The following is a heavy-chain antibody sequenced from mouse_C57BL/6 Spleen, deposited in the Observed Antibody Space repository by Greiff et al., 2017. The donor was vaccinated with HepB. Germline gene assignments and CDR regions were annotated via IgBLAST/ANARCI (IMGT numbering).Heavy chain of an antibody. CDR3: ARRDYEDY. J-gene: IGHJ2*01. V-gene: IGHV5-6*02. CDR1: GFTFSSYG. D-gene: IGHD1-1*01. CDR2: ISSGGSYT. Sequence: EVKLVESGGDLVKPGGSLKLSCAASGFTFSSYGMSWVRQTPDKRLEWVATISSGGSYTYYPDSVKGRFTISRDNAKNTLYLQMSSLKSEDTAMYYCARRDYEDYWGQGTTLTVSS.